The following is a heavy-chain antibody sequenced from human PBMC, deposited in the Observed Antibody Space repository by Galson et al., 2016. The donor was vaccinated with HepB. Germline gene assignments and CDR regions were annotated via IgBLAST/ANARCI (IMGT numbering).Heavy chain of an antibody. CDR1: GFTFDDYT. V-gene: IGHV3-43*01. D-gene: IGHD3-10*01. CDR2: ISWDGGST. J-gene: IGHJ5*01. CDR3: AKDNPLSPGAFDC. Sequence: SLRLSCAASGFTFDDYTMHWVRQAPGKGLEWVSLISWDGGSTYYADSVKGRFTISRDNSKNSLYLQMNSLRTEDTALYYCAKDNPLSPGAFDCWGQGTLVTVSS.